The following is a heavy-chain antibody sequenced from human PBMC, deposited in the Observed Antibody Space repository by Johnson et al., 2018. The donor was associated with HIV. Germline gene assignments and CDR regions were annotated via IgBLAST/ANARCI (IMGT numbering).Heavy chain of an antibody. CDR2: ISGSGGST. Sequence: VQLVESGGGLVQPGESLRLSCAAFGFSFSTYAMHWVRQVPGKGLEWVSAISGSGGSTYYADSVKGRFTISRDNSKNTLYLQMNSLIPEDTAVYYCARVRRSGWYDNDAFDIWGQGTMVTVSS. CDR3: ARVRRSGWYDNDAFDI. V-gene: IGHV3-23*04. D-gene: IGHD6-19*01. CDR1: GFSFSTYA. J-gene: IGHJ3*02.